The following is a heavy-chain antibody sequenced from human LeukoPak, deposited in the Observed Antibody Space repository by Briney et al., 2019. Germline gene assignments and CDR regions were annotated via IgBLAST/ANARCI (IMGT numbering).Heavy chain of an antibody. CDR1: GFTFSSYA. Sequence: GGSLRLSCAASGFTFSSYAMSWVRQAPGKGLEWVSAISGSGGSTYYADSVKGRFTISRDNSKNTLYLQMNSLRAEDTAVYYCAKDLGGHSYGYYFGYWGQGTLVTVSS. CDR2: ISGSGGST. D-gene: IGHD5-18*01. V-gene: IGHV3-23*01. CDR3: AKDLGGHSYGYYFGY. J-gene: IGHJ4*02.